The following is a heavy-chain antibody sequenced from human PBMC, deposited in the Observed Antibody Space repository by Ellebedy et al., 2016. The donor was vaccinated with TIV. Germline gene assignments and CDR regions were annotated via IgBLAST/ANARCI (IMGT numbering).Heavy chain of an antibody. D-gene: IGHD3-16*02. CDR2: IKHGGST. CDR1: GASVSSY. Sequence: SETLSLTXTVSGASVSSYWSWFRQPPGKGLEWIGEIKHGGSTTYNPSLKSRVIISLDTSKNQFSLRLSSVTAADTAVYYCARGLDRYKLGNSWGLGTLVTVSS. V-gene: IGHV4-34*01. CDR3: ARGLDRYKLGNS. J-gene: IGHJ4*02.